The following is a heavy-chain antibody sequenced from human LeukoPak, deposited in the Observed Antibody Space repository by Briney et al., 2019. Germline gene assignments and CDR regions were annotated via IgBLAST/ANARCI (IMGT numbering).Heavy chain of an antibody. CDR3: ARGTNDWKGIDY. CDR1: GFTFSGYW. Sequence: GGSLRLSCAAPGFTFSGYWMHWVRQGPGKGLVWVSKISGDGKITTYADSVKGRFTISRDSAKNTLYLQLNSLRAEDTAVYYCARGTNDWKGIDYWGQGPQVTVSS. V-gene: IGHV3-74*03. CDR2: ISGDGKIT. J-gene: IGHJ4*02. D-gene: IGHD1-1*01.